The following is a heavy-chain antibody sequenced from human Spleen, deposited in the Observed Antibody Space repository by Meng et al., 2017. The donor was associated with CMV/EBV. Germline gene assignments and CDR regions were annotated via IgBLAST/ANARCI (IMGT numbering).Heavy chain of an antibody. CDR2: IWYDGSNK. CDR1: GFTLSGYG. Sequence: GFTLSGYGMHWVRQAPGKGLEWVAVIWYDGSNKYYADSVKGRFTISRDNSKNTLYLQMNSLRAEDTAVYYCAKDRSSSWYPLSDFDYWGQGTLVTVSS. V-gene: IGHV3-33*06. J-gene: IGHJ4*02. D-gene: IGHD6-13*01. CDR3: AKDRSSSWYPLSDFDY.